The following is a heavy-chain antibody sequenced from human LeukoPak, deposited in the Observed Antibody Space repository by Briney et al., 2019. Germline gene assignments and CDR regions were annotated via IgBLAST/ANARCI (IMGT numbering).Heavy chain of an antibody. CDR1: GFTFSSYW. CDR2: INSDGSTT. Sequence: GGSLRLSCAASGFTFSSYWMHWVRQAPGEGLMWVSRINSDGSTTNYADSVKGRFTISRDNAENTLYLQMNSLRAEDTAVYYCARGYCGGDCYSAPFGYYYYGMDVWGQGTTVTVSS. D-gene: IGHD2-21*02. V-gene: IGHV3-74*01. J-gene: IGHJ6*02. CDR3: ARGYCGGDCYSAPFGYYYYGMDV.